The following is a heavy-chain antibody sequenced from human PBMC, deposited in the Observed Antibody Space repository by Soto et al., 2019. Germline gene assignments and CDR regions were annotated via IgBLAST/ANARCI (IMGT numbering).Heavy chain of an antibody. V-gene: IGHV6-1*01. D-gene: IGHD4-17*01. Sequence: PSQTLSLTCDISGDSVSSNSAGWNWIRQTPSRGLEWLGRTYYRSKWYYNYGASVKSRITISPDTSKNQFSLQLNSVTPEDTAVYYCARGETTVTLVFDYWGQGTLVTVSS. CDR2: TYYRSKWYY. J-gene: IGHJ4*02. CDR1: GDSVSSNSAG. CDR3: ARGETTVTLVFDY.